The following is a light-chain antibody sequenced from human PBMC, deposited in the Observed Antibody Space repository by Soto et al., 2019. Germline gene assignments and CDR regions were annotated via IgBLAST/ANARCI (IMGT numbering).Light chain of an antibody. V-gene: IGLV4-69*01. CDR2: LNSDGSH. J-gene: IGLJ2*01. Sequence: QLVLTQSPSASASLGASVKLTCTLSSGHSSYAIAWHQQQPEKGPRYLMKLNSDGSHSKGDGIPDRFSGSSSGAERYLTISSLQSEDEADYYCQTWGTGMVFGGGTKLPVL. CDR1: SGHSSYA. CDR3: QTWGTGMV.